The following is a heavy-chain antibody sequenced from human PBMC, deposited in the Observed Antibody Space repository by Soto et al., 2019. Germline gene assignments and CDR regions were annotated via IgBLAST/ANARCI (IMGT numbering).Heavy chain of an antibody. D-gene: IGHD2-8*01. CDR2: TYYRSKWYN. CDR1: GDSVSSNSAA. Sequence: SPTLSLTCAISGDSVSSNSAAWNWIRQSPSRGLEWLGRTYYRSKWYNDYAVSVKSRITINPDPSKNQFSLQLNSVTPEDTAVYYCAREAVIVLMVYARGGLDAFDIWGQGTMVTVSS. CDR3: AREAVIVLMVYARGGLDAFDI. J-gene: IGHJ3*02. V-gene: IGHV6-1*01.